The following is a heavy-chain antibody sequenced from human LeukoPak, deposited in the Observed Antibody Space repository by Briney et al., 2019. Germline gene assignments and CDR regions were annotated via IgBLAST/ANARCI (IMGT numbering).Heavy chain of an antibody. Sequence: GGSLRLSCAASGFTFSSYWMHWVRQVPGKGLVWVSRINTGGSSTTYADSVKGRFTTSRDNAKNTLYLQMNSLRAEDTAVYYCARSNQADDYWGQGTLVTVSS. J-gene: IGHJ4*02. D-gene: IGHD4-11*01. CDR2: INTGGSST. CDR3: ARSNQADDY. V-gene: IGHV3-74*01. CDR1: GFTFSSYW.